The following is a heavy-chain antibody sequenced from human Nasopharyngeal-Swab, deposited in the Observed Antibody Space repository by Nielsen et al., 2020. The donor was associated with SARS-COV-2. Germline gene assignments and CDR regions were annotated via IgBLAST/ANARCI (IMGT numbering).Heavy chain of an antibody. Sequence: ASVKVSCKASGYTLTNHGVTWVRQAPGQGLEWMGWISGYNGNTKFAQKLQGRATMTTDTATSTAYMELRSLRSDDTAVYYCARAPSGSLQWFDPWGQGTLVTVSS. J-gene: IGHJ5*01. CDR2: ISGYNGNT. D-gene: IGHD1-26*01. CDR3: ARAPSGSLQWFDP. V-gene: IGHV1-18*01. CDR1: GYTLTNHG.